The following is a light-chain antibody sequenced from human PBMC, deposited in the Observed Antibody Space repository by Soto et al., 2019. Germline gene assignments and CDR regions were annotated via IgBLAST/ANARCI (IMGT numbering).Light chain of an antibody. CDR1: RSDIGSYNF. V-gene: IGLV2-23*01. CDR2: EGS. Sequence: QSALTQPASVSGSPGQSITISCTGTRSDIGSYNFVSWYQQHPGKAPKLMIYEGSKRPSGISNRFSGSKSGNTASLTIPGLQAEDEADYYCCSYAGGSTLIFGGGTKLTVL. J-gene: IGLJ2*01. CDR3: CSYAGGSTLI.